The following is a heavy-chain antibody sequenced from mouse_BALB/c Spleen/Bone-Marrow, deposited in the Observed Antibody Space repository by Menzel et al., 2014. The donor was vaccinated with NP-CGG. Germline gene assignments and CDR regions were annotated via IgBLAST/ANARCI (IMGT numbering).Heavy chain of an antibody. CDR2: INSGGGNT. D-gene: IGHD4-1*01. CDR1: GFTFSTYG. CDR3: GRRGKWDVRRSFDV. V-gene: IGHV5-6*02. Sequence: DVMLVESGGDLVRPGGSLKLSCAASGFTFSTYGMSWVRQTPDKRLEWVATINSGGGNTYYLDSVRGRFTISRDNARNTLYLQMRSLGSEDTAMYYCGRRGKWDVRRSFDVWGAGTTVTVSS. J-gene: IGHJ1*01.